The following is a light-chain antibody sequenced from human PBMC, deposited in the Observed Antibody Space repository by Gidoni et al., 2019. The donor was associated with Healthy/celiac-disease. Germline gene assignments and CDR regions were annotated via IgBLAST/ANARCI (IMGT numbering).Light chain of an antibody. CDR1: QSVSSY. J-gene: IGKJ4*01. CDR3: QQRSNWRALT. Sequence: EIVFTQSPATLSLSPGERATLSCRASQSVSSYLAWYQQKPGQAPRLLINDASNRATGIPARFSGSGSGTDFTLTISSLEPEDFAVYYCQQRSNWRALTFGGGTKVEIK. V-gene: IGKV3-11*01. CDR2: DAS.